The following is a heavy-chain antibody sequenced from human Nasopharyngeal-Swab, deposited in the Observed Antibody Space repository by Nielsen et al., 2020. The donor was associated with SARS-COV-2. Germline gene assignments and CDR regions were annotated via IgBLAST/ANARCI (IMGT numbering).Heavy chain of an antibody. J-gene: IGHJ3*02. CDR3: AKDLLAGDAFDI. D-gene: IGHD2-21*01. V-gene: IGHV3-23*01. CDR2: ISGSGGST. Sequence: WIRQPPGKGLEWVSAISGSGGSTYYADSVKGRFTISRDNSKNTLYLQMNSLRAEDTAVYYCAKDLLAGDAFDIWGQGTMVTVS.